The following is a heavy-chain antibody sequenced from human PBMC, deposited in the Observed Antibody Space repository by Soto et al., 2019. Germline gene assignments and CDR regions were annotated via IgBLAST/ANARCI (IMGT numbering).Heavy chain of an antibody. Sequence: GGSLRLSCAASGFTFSSYSMNWVRQAPGKGLEWVSSISSSSSYIYYADSVKGRFTISRDNAKNSLYLQMNSLRAEDTAVYYCAREYSSSWTYYYYYYMDVWGKGTTVTVSS. CDR1: GFTFSSYS. CDR2: ISSSSSYI. D-gene: IGHD6-13*01. CDR3: AREYSSSWTYYYYYYMDV. J-gene: IGHJ6*03. V-gene: IGHV3-21*01.